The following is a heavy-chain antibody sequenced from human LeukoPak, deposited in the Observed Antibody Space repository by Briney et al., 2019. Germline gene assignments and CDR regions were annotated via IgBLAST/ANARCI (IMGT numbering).Heavy chain of an antibody. CDR2: IRSRANSYAT. Sequence: GGSLRLSCVASGFTFSGSAMQWVRQASGKGLEWVGRIRSRANSYATAYAASVKGRFTISRDDSKNTAYLQMNSLKTEDTAVYYCSRHLDEDGYSYGRFDYWGQGTLVTVSS. CDR3: SRHLDEDGYSYGRFDY. D-gene: IGHD5-18*01. V-gene: IGHV3-73*01. CDR1: GFTFSGSA. J-gene: IGHJ4*02.